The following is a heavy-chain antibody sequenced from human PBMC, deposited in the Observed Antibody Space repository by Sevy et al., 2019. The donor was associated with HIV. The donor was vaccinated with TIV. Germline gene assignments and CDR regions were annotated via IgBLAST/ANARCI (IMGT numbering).Heavy chain of an antibody. D-gene: IGHD3-9*01. V-gene: IGHV3-30-3*01. CDR1: GFTFSSYA. Sequence: GGSLRLSCAASGFTFSSYAMHWVRQAPGKGLEWVAVISYDGSNKYYADSVKGRFIISRDNSKNTLYLQMNSLRAEDTAVYYCARGPLFGYDILTGYYDYWGQGTLVTVSS. CDR2: ISYDGSNK. J-gene: IGHJ4*02. CDR3: ARGPLFGYDILTGYYDY.